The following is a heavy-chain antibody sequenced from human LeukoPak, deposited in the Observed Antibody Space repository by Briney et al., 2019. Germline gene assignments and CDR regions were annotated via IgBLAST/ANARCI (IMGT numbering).Heavy chain of an antibody. CDR1: GFTFSSYG. Sequence: GGSLRLSCAASGFTFSSYGMHWVRRAPGKGLEWVAVIWYGGSNKYYADSVKGRFTISRDNSKNTLYLQMNSLRAEDTAVYYCAKSSSGEGPGYFDYWGQGTLVTVSS. CDR2: IWYGGSNK. CDR3: AKSSSGEGPGYFDY. V-gene: IGHV3-30*02. D-gene: IGHD2-15*01. J-gene: IGHJ4*02.